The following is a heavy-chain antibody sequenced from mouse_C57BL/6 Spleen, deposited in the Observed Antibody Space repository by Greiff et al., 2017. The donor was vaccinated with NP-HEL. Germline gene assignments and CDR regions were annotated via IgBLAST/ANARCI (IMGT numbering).Heavy chain of an antibody. CDR3: ARTGYEGD. CDR2: IYPGDGDT. CDR1: GYAFSSSW. J-gene: IGHJ2*01. Sequence: QVQLQQSGPELVKPGASVKISCKASGYAFSSSWMNWVKQRPGKGLEWIGRIYPGDGDTNYNGKFKGKATLTADKSSSTAYMQLSSLTSEDSAVYFCARTGYEGDWGQGTTLTVSS. D-gene: IGHD2-14*01. V-gene: IGHV1-82*01.